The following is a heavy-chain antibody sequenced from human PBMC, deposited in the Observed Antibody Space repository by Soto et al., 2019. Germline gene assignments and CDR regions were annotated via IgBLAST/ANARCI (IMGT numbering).Heavy chain of an antibody. Sequence: QVQLQESGPGLVKPSQTLSLTCTVSGGSISSGGYYWSWLRQHPGKGLEWIGYIYYSGSTYYNPSLKSRVTLSVDTSKNQFSLKLSFVTAADTAGYYCARCYYDSSGWSFDLWGRGTLVTVSS. CDR2: IYYSGST. CDR1: GGSISSGGYY. J-gene: IGHJ2*01. D-gene: IGHD3-22*01. CDR3: ARCYYDSSGWSFDL. V-gene: IGHV4-31*03.